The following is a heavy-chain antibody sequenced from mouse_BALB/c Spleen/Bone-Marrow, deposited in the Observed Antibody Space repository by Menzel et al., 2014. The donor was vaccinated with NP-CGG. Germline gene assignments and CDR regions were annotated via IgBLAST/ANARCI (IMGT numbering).Heavy chain of an antibody. J-gene: IGHJ4*01. Sequence: DVHLVESGAELVKPGASVKLSCTASGFNIKDTYMHWVKQRPEQGLEWIGRIDPANGNTKYDPKFQGKATITADTSSNTAYLQLSSLTSEDTAVYYCARYYYGSSYAMDYWGQETSVAVSS. V-gene: IGHV14-3*02. CDR3: ARYYYGSSYAMDY. CDR2: IDPANGNT. CDR1: GFNIKDTY. D-gene: IGHD1-1*01.